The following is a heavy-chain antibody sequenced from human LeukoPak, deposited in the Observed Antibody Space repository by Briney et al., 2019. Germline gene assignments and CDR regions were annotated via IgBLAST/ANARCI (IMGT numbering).Heavy chain of an antibody. V-gene: IGHV1-2*02. Sequence: ASVKVSCKASGYTFTGYYMHWVRQAPGQGLEWMGWINPNSGGTNYAQKFQGRVTMTRDTSISTAYMELSRLRSDDPAAYYCARVLLSSNWFDPWGQGTLVTVSS. D-gene: IGHD2-15*01. CDR2: INPNSGGT. J-gene: IGHJ5*02. CDR3: ARVLLSSNWFDP. CDR1: GYTFTGYY.